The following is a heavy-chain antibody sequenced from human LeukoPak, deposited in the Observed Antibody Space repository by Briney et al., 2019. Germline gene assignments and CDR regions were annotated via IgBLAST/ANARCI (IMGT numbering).Heavy chain of an antibody. CDR2: ISGSGGST. CDR1: GFTFSSYA. CDR3: ARDSIYYGSGSYYNPSNYYGMDV. J-gene: IGHJ6*02. V-gene: IGHV3-23*01. Sequence: PGGSLRLSCAASGFTFSSYAMSWVRQAPGKGLEWVSAISGSGGSTYYADSVRGRFTISRDNSKNTLYLQMNSLRAEDTAVYYCARDSIYYGSGSYYNPSNYYGMDVWGQGTTVTVSS. D-gene: IGHD3-10*01.